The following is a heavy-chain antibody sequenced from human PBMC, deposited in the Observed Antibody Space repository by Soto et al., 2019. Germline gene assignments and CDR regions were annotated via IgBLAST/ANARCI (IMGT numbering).Heavy chain of an antibody. CDR3: ARETQQLVEGRLDYLDY. Sequence: QVQLVQSGAEVKKPGSSVKVSCKASGGTFSSYTISWVRQAPGQGLEWMGRIIPILGIANYAQKFQGRVTITADTSTSTAYMELSSLRSEETAVYYCARETQQLVEGRLDYLDYWGQGTLVTVSS. CDR1: GGTFSSYT. J-gene: IGHJ4*02. V-gene: IGHV1-69*08. D-gene: IGHD6-13*01. CDR2: IIPILGIA.